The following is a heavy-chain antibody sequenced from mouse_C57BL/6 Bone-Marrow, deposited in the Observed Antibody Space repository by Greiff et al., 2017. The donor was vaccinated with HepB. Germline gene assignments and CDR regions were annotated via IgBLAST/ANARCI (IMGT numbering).Heavy chain of an antibody. CDR2: IYPGSGNT. Sequence: QVQLKESGPELVKPGASVKISCKASGYSFTSYYIHWVKQRPGQGLEWIGWIYPGSGNTKYNEKFKGKATLTADTSSSTAYMQLSSLTSEDSAVYYCAIDTTVVGYFDVWGTGTTVTVSS. CDR1: GYSFTSYY. V-gene: IGHV1-66*01. J-gene: IGHJ1*03. D-gene: IGHD1-1*01. CDR3: AIDTTVVGYFDV.